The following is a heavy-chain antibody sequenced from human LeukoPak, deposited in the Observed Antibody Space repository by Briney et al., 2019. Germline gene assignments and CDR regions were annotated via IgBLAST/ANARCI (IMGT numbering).Heavy chain of an antibody. CDR3: ARGSYYYGTY. CDR2: ISYDGSNK. D-gene: IGHD3-10*01. J-gene: IGHJ4*02. CDR1: GFTFSSYA. Sequence: GGSLRLSCAASGFTFSSYAMHWVRQAPGKGLEWVAVISYDGSNKYYADSVKGRFTISRDNSKNTLYLQMNSLRAEDTAVYYCARGSYYYGTYWGQGTLVTVSS. V-gene: IGHV3-30*04.